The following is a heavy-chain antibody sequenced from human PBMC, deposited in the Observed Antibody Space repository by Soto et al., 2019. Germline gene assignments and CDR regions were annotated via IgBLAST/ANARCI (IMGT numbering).Heavy chain of an antibody. CDR2: IYYSGST. V-gene: IGHV4-39*01. CDR3: ARHELDYDYVWGSYRYFYFDY. D-gene: IGHD3-16*02. CDR1: GGSISSSSYY. J-gene: IGHJ4*02. Sequence: PSETLSLTCTVSGGSISSSSYYWGWIRQPPGKGLEWIGSIYYSGSTYYNPSLKSRVTISVDTSKNQFSLKLSSVTAADTAVYYCARHELDYDYVWGSYRYFYFDYWGQGNLVTFSS.